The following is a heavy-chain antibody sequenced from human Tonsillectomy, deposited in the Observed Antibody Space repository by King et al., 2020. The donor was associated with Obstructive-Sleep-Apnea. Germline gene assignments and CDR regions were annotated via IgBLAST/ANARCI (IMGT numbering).Heavy chain of an antibody. D-gene: IGHD5-12*01. J-gene: IGHJ4*02. CDR2: ISSSGSTL. V-gene: IGHV3-11*01. Sequence: VQLVESGGGLVKPGGSLRLSCAASGFTFSDYYMSWIRQAPGKGLGGVAYISSSGSTLYYADSVKGRFTISRDNAKNSLYLQMNSLRAEDTAVYYCARLNIVATFGNYWGQGTLVTVSS. CDR1: GFTFSDYY. CDR3: ARLNIVATFGNY.